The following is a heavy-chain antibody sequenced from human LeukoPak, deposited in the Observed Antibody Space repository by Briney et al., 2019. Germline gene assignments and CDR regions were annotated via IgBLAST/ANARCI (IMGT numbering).Heavy chain of an antibody. D-gene: IGHD6-13*01. J-gene: IGHJ6*02. CDR2: INAGNGNT. Sequence: ASVKVSCKASGYTFTSYAMHWVRQAPGQRLEWMGWINAGNGNTKYSQKFQGRVTITRDTSASTAYMELSSLRSEDTAVYYCARRAAALNYYYYGMDVWGQGTTVTVSS. CDR3: ARRAAALNYYYYGMDV. CDR1: GYTFTSYA. V-gene: IGHV1-3*01.